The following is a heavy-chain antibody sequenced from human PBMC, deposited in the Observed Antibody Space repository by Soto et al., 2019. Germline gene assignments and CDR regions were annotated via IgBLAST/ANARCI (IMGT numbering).Heavy chain of an antibody. CDR2: IDPSDSYT. Sequence: GESLKISCKGSGYSFTSYWISWVRQMPGKGLEWMGRIDPSDSYTNYSPSFQGHVTISADKSISTAYLQWSSLKASDTAMYYCARQGITISPTYDYGMDVWGQGTTVTVSS. CDR1: GYSFTSYW. J-gene: IGHJ6*02. CDR3: ARQGITISPTYDYGMDV. V-gene: IGHV5-10-1*01. D-gene: IGHD3-9*01.